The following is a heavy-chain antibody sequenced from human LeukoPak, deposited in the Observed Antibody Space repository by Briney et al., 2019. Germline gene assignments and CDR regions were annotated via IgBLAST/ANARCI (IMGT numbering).Heavy chain of an antibody. CDR2: IDYIVST. D-gene: IGHD3-9*01. J-gene: IGHJ4*02. V-gene: IGHV4-39*01. CDR1: LGSICSTSYY. CDR3: ARVDFAWTFDY. Sequence: SETLSLTCTVSLGSICSTSYYSGWIRQPPRKGLGWIGSIDYIVSTYYNPSLKGQVTISVDTTKNQFSLKLSSVAAADAAVYYCARVDFAWTFDYWGQGNLVTVSS.